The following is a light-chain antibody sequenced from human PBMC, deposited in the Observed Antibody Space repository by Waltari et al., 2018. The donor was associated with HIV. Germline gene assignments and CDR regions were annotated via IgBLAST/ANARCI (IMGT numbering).Light chain of an antibody. J-gene: IGKJ3*01. CDR1: QSVSSS. V-gene: IGKV3-11*01. Sequence: EIVLTQSPATLSLSPGERAPLPCRASQSVSSSLAWYQQKPGQAPRLLIYDTSNRATGIPARFSGSGSGTDFTLTISSLEPEDFAVYYCQQRSTWPPGFTFGPGTKVDIK. CDR2: DTS. CDR3: QQRSTWPPGFT.